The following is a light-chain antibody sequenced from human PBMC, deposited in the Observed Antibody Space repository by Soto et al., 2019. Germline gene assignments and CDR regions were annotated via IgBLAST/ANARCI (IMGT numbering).Light chain of an antibody. J-gene: IGLJ1*01. Sequence: QSVVTQPHSLSGSPGQSVAISCTGTSSDVGSYNRVSWYQQPPGTAPKLMIYDVNNRPSGVPDRFSGSKSGNTASLTISGLQAADEADYYCSSYTISSTYVFGTGTKVTVL. CDR2: DVN. CDR3: SSYTISSTYV. CDR1: SSDVGSYNR. V-gene: IGLV2-18*02.